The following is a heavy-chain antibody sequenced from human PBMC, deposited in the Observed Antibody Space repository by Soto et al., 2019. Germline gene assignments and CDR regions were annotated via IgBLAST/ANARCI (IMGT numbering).Heavy chain of an antibody. J-gene: IGHJ4*02. CDR2: FDPEDGET. CDR1: GYTLTELS. Sequence: ASVKVSCKVSGYTLTELSMHWVRQAPGKGLEWMGGFDPEDGETIYAQKFQGRVTMTEDTSTDTAYLQWSSLKASDTAIYHCARLLQRCRGGTCPPNTVPDYWGQGTLVTVSS. D-gene: IGHD2-15*01. V-gene: IGHV1-24*01. CDR3: ARLLQRCRGGTCPPNTVPDY.